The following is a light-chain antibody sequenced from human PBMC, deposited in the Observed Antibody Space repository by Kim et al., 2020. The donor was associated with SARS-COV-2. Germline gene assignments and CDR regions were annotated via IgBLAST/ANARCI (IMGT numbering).Light chain of an antibody. CDR3: QQRTA. Sequence: APLSLSPGERAPLSCSARQRVSSFVVWYQQKPGQAPRLLIYNATNRATGIPARFSGSGSGTDYTLTITGLEPEDFAVYYCQQRTAFGGGTNVDIK. CDR1: QRVSSF. V-gene: IGKV3-11*01. J-gene: IGKJ4*01. CDR2: NAT.